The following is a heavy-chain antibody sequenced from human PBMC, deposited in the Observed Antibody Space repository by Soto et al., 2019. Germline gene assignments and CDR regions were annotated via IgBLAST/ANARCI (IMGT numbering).Heavy chain of an antibody. J-gene: IGHJ4*02. D-gene: IGHD3-10*02. CDR3: ARSGDNYNVLDY. Sequence: WGSLRLSCAASGFTLIDHYIIFIRQAPGKWLEWVSFSSNSGTFTKYADSVKGRFTISRDNAKNSLYLQINSLRGEDTAIYFCARSGDNYNVLDYWGPGTPVTVSS. V-gene: IGHV3-11*03. CDR2: SSNSGTFT. CDR1: GFTLIDHY.